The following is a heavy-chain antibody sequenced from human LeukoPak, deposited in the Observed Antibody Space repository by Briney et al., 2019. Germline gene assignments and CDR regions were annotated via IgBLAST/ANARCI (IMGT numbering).Heavy chain of an antibody. V-gene: IGHV3-43D*04. D-gene: IGHD6-19*01. CDR1: GFTFSSYW. CDR2: ISWDGGST. CDR3: AKDKDFDSSGWYSSFDY. Sequence: PGGSLRLPCAASGFTFSSYWMHWVRQAPGKGLEWVSLISWDGGSTYYADSVKGRFTISRDNSKNSLYLQMNSLRAEDTALYYCAKDKDFDSSGWYSSFDYWGQGTLVTVSS. J-gene: IGHJ4*02.